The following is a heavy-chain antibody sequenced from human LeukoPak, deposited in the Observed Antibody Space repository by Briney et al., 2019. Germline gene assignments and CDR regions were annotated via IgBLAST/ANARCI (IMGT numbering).Heavy chain of an antibody. CDR3: AVTALDNWFDH. CDR1: GYNFTKFW. CDR2: IFPGDSDT. Sequence: GESLKISCKGSGYNFTKFWLGWVRQMPGKGLEWMGIIFPGDSDTRYSSSFEGQVTISADKSLSTAYLQWTSLNVSDTAMYYCAVTALDNWFDHWGQGTLVTVSS. D-gene: IGHD2-21*02. J-gene: IGHJ5*02. V-gene: IGHV5-51*01.